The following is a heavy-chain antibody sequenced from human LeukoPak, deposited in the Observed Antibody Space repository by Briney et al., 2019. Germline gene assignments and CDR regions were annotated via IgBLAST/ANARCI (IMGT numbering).Heavy chain of an antibody. V-gene: IGHV3-7*03. J-gene: IGHJ3*02. CDR3: ARDPDIAAAGSAFDI. CDR2: IKQDGSEK. Sequence: GGSLRLSCAASGFTFSSYWMSWVRQAPRKGLEWVANIKQDGSEKYYVDSVKGRFTISRDNAKNSLYLQMNSLRAEDTAVYYCARDPDIAAAGSAFDIWGQGTMVTVSS. CDR1: GFTFSSYW. D-gene: IGHD6-13*01.